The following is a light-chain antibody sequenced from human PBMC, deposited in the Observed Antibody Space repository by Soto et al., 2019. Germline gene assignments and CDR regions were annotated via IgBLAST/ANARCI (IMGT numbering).Light chain of an antibody. V-gene: IGKV3-11*01. CDR1: ENVRTF. CDR2: DAS. Sequence: EVVLTQSPATLSLSPGERATLSCRASENVRTFVDWYQQKPGQAPRLLIYDASNRATGIPARFSGSGSGTDFTLTISSLEPEDFAVYYCQQRSNWLTFGGGTKVDI. J-gene: IGKJ4*01. CDR3: QQRSNWLT.